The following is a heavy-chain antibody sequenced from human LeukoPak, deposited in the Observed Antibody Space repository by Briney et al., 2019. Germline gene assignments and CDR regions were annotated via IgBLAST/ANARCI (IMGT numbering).Heavy chain of an antibody. D-gene: IGHD3-22*01. CDR3: AKDMGIFGSGYYGDFDY. J-gene: IGHJ4*02. CDR2: ISWNSGSI. CDR1: GFTFDDYA. Sequence: GGSLRLSCAASGFTFDDYAMHWVRQAPGKGLEWVSGISWNSGSIGYADSVKGRFTISRDNAKNSLYLQMNSLRAEDTALYYCAKDMGIFGSGYYGDFDYWGQGTLVTVSS. V-gene: IGHV3-9*01.